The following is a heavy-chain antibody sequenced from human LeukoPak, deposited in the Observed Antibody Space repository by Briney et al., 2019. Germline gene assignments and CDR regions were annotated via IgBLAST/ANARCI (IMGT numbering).Heavy chain of an antibody. Sequence: SETLSLTCTVSGGSISSGGYYWSWIRQHPGKGLEWIGYIYYSGSTYYNPSLKSRVTISVDTSKNQFSLKLSSVTAADTAVYYCARSGGDRVDMPTLIDYWGQGILVTVSS. CDR3: ARSGGDRVDMPTLIDY. J-gene: IGHJ4*02. CDR1: GGSISSGGYY. D-gene: IGHD3-10*01. V-gene: IGHV4-31*03. CDR2: IYYSGST.